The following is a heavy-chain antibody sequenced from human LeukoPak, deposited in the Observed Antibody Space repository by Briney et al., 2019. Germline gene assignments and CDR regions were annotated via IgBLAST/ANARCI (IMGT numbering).Heavy chain of an antibody. CDR1: GFTVSSNY. Sequence: GGSLRLSCAASGFTVSSNYMTWVRQAPGKGLEWVSVIYKNAITYYADTVKGRFTISRDNSKNMLYLQMNSLGAEDTAVYYCARRGTIAVAASWFDPWGQGTLVTVSS. CDR2: IYKNAIT. D-gene: IGHD6-19*01. V-gene: IGHV3-53*01. J-gene: IGHJ5*02. CDR3: ARRGTIAVAASWFDP.